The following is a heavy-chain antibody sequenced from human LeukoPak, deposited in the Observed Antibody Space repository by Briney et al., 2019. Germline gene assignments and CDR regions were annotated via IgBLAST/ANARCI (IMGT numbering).Heavy chain of an antibody. CDR1: GFTFSSYW. V-gene: IGHV3-23*01. J-gene: IGHJ4*02. CDR2: ISGGGAGT. CDR3: AKGGGYDSSGYNLYYFDY. D-gene: IGHD3-22*01. Sequence: PGGSLRLSCAASGFTFSSYWMSWVRQAPGKGLEWVSAISGGGAGTYYADSVKGRFTISRDSSKNTLYLQMSSLRADDTAVYYCAKGGGYDSSGYNLYYFDYWGQGTLVTVSS.